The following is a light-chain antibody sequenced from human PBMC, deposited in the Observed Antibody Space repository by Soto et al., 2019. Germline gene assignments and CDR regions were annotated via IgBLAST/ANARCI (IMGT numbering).Light chain of an antibody. J-gene: IGKJ1*01. CDR2: GAS. CDR3: QQYGSSPWT. CDR1: QSVSSNY. V-gene: IGKV3-20*01. Sequence: EIVLTQSPGTLSLSPGERATLSCRASQSVSSNYLAWYQQKPGQAPRPLIYGASSRATGLPDRFSGSGAGTDFTLTISRLEPEDFAVYYCQQYGSSPWTFDQGTKVEIK.